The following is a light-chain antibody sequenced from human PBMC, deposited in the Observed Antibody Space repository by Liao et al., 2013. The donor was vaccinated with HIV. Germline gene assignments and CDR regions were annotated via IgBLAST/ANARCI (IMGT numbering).Light chain of an antibody. V-gene: IGLV3-1*01. CDR2: QDT. CDR3: QAWDSGTGV. J-gene: IGLJ1*01. Sequence: SYVLTQPPSVSVSPGQTASITCSGDKLGDKYACWYQQKPGQSPVLVIYQDTKRPSGIPERFSGSNSGTTATLTISGTQAIDEADYYCQAWDSGTGVFGTGTKVTVL. CDR1: KLGDKY.